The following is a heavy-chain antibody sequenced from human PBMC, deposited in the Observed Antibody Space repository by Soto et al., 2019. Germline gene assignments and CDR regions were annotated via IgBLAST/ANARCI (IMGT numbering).Heavy chain of an antibody. D-gene: IGHD3-3*01. CDR1: GYTFTSYY. V-gene: IGHV1-46*01. J-gene: IGHJ5*02. Sequence: GASVKVSCKASGYTFTSYYMHWVRQAPGQGLEWMGIINPSGGSTSYAQKFQGRVTMTRDTSTSTVYMELSSLRSEDTAVYYCARGLSGFWSGYPAQWFDPWGQGTLVTVSS. CDR3: ARGLSGFWSGYPAQWFDP. CDR2: INPSGGST.